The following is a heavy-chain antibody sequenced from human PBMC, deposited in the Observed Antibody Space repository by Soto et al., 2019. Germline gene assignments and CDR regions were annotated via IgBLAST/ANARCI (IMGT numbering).Heavy chain of an antibody. CDR2: INAGNGNT. J-gene: IGHJ5*02. Sequence: ASVKVSCKASGYTFTSYAMHWVRQAPGQRLEWMGWINAGNGNTKYSQKFQGRVTITRDTSASTAYMELSSLRSEDTAVYYCARELGRYCSGGSCYFGWFDPWGQGTLVTVSS. CDR3: ARELGRYCSGGSCYFGWFDP. V-gene: IGHV1-3*01. D-gene: IGHD2-15*01. CDR1: GYTFTSYA.